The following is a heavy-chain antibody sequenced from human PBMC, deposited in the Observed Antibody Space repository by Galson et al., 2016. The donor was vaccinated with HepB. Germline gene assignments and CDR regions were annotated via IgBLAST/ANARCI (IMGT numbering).Heavy chain of an antibody. Sequence: TLSLTCTVSGDSISSGDYYWSWIRQPPGKGLEWIACIYYSGSTYYNPSLKSRVTLSLDTSKNQFSLRVSSVTAADTAVYYCARGDYGFGGNLDYWGQGTLVTVSS. CDR2: IYYSGST. CDR1: GDSISSGDYY. J-gene: IGHJ4*02. CDR3: ARGDYGFGGNLDY. V-gene: IGHV4-30-4*01. D-gene: IGHD4-17*01.